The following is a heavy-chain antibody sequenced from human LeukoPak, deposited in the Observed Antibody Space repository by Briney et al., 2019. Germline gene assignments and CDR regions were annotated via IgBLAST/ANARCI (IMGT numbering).Heavy chain of an antibody. Sequence: GASVKVSCKASGYTFTGYYMHWVRQAPGRGLEWMGRINPNSGGTNYAQKFQGRVTMTRDTSISTAYMELSRLRSDDTAVYYCARVRRIGSSYYYYYMDVWGKGTTVTVSS. V-gene: IGHV1-2*06. CDR2: INPNSGGT. D-gene: IGHD1-26*01. CDR3: ARVRRIGSSYYYYYMDV. J-gene: IGHJ6*03. CDR1: GYTFTGYY.